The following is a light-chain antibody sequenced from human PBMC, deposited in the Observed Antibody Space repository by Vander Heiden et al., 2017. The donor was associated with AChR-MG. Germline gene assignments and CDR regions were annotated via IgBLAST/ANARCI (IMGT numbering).Light chain of an antibody. CDR3: QAWDSGTVV. J-gene: IGLJ2*01. CDR1: KSGVKF. V-gene: IGLV3-1*01. Sequence: SAELNQPPSVPVSPGQTASITRPDVKSGVKFACWYQQTPGQSPVLVIYQDSKRPSGIPERFSGSNSGNTATLTISGTQAMDEADYYWQAWDSGTVVFGGGTKLTVL. CDR2: QDS.